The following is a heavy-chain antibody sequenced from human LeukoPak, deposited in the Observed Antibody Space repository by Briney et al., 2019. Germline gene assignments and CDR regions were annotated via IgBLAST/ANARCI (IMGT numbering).Heavy chain of an antibody. CDR1: GFTFSSYA. J-gene: IGHJ4*02. CDR2: ISYDGSNK. Sequence: GWSLRLSCAASGFTFSSYAMHWVRQAPGKGLEWVAVISYDGSNKYYADSVKGRFTISRDNSKNTLYLQMNSLRAEDTAVYYCAKSGRSEGYCSSTSCYMRAYYFDYWGQGTLVTVSS. V-gene: IGHV3-30-3*02. D-gene: IGHD2-2*02. CDR3: AKSGRSEGYCSSTSCYMRAYYFDY.